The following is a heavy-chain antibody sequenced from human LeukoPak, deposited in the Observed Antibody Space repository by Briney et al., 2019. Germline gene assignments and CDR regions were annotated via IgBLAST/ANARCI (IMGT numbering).Heavy chain of an antibody. D-gene: IGHD2-15*01. Sequence: SETLSLTCTVSGGSISSSSYYWGWIRQPPGKGLEWIGSIYYSGSTYYNPSLRSRVTISVDTSKNQFSLKLSSVTAADTAVYYCARDGGSGLYYYYGMDVWGQGTTVTVSS. CDR3: ARDGGSGLYYYYGMDV. CDR2: IYYSGST. V-gene: IGHV4-39*07. J-gene: IGHJ6*02. CDR1: GGSISSSSYY.